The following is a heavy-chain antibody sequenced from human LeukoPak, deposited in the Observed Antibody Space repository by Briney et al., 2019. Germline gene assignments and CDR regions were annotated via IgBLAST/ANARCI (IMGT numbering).Heavy chain of an antibody. CDR3: TTGIGSSGTYFAPRPRRHPDAFDI. V-gene: IGHV3-15*01. J-gene: IGHJ3*02. CDR1: GFTFSSYA. Sequence: GGSLRLSCAASGFTFSSYAMSWVRQAPGKGLEWVGRIKSKTDGGTTDYAAPVKGRFIISRDDSKSTLYLQMNSLKTEDTAVYYCTTGIGSSGTYFAPRPRRHPDAFDIWGQGSLVTVSS. D-gene: IGHD1-26*01. CDR2: IKSKTDGGTT.